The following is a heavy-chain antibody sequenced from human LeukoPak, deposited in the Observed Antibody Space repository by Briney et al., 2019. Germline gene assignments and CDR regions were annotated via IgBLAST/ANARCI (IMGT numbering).Heavy chain of an antibody. D-gene: IGHD3-10*01. CDR1: GYTFTSYY. CDR3: ASELSRGDEGFDY. J-gene: IGHJ4*02. Sequence: ASVTVSCTASGYTFTSYYMHWVRQAHGQGLEWMGIINPSGGSTSYAQKFQGRVIMTRDTSTSTVYMELSSLRSEDTAGYYCASELSRGDEGFDYWGQGTLVTVSS. V-gene: IGHV1-46*01. CDR2: INPSGGST.